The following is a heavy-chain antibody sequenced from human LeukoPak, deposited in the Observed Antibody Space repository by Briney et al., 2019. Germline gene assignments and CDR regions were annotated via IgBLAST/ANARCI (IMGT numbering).Heavy chain of an antibody. V-gene: IGHV3-23*01. CDR2: ISGSGGST. D-gene: IGHD3-16*01. CDR3: AKSYVSYYYGMDV. Sequence: GGSLRLSCAASGFTFSSYVMSWVRQAPGKGLEWVSVISGSGGSTYYADSVKGRFTISRDNSKNTLYLQMNSLRVEDTAVYYCAKSYVSYYYGMDVWGQGTTVTVSS. CDR1: GFTFSSYV. J-gene: IGHJ6*02.